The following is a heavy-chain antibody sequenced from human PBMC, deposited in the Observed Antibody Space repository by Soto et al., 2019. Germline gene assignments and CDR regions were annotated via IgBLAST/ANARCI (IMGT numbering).Heavy chain of an antibody. Sequence: QVQLVESGGGVVQPGRSLSLSCAASGFTFSSYGMHWVRQAPGKGLEWAAVVRYDGSNKDYVDSVKGRFTIPRDNSENTLYLQMNSLRAEDTAVCYCARAEGVVAVITPPDYWGQGTLVPVSS. CDR1: GFTFSSYG. CDR2: VRYDGSNK. CDR3: ARAEGVVAVITPPDY. V-gene: IGHV3-33*01. D-gene: IGHD3-3*01. J-gene: IGHJ4*02.